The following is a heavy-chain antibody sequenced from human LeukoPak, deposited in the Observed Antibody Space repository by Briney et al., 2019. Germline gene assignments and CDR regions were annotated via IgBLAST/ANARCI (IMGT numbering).Heavy chain of an antibody. J-gene: IGHJ5*02. Sequence: ASVKVSCKASGYTFTNYGINWVRQAPGQGLEWMGWISTYNGNTSYAQKLQGRVTMTTDTSTSTAYMELRSLRSDDTAVYYCARDRYLEREYNWFDPWGQGTLVTVSS. CDR2: ISTYNGNT. CDR3: ARDRYLEREYNWFDP. D-gene: IGHD1-20*01. CDR1: GYTFTNYG. V-gene: IGHV1-18*01.